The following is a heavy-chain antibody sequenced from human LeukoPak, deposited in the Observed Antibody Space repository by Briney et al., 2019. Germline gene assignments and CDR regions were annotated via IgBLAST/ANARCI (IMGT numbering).Heavy chain of an antibody. CDR1: GVTFSSYA. CDR3: ARDSVVVAAAYYFDY. J-gene: IGHJ4*02. V-gene: IGHV3-23*01. CDR2: ISGSGGST. D-gene: IGHD2-15*01. Sequence: GGSLRLSCAASGVTFSSYAMSWVRQAPGKGLEWVSAISGSGGSTYYADSVKGRFTISRDNSKSTLYLQMNSLRAEDTAVYYCARDSVVVAAAYYFDYWGQGTLVTVSS.